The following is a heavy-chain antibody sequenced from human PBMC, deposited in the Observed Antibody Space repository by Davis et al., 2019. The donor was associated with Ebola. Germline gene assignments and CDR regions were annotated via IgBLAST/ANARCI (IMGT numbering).Heavy chain of an antibody. CDR3: ARSGGHSFGQN. CDR1: GFTFSNFW. CDR2: ISSDGSGP. J-gene: IGHJ4*02. Sequence: PGGSLRLSCAASGFTFSNFWMHWVRQGPGKGLVWVSRISSDGSGPAYADSVKGRFTIPRDNAKSTVYLQMNSLRAEDTAVYYCARSGGHSFGQNWGQGTLVTVSS. D-gene: IGHD5-18*01. V-gene: IGHV3-74*03.